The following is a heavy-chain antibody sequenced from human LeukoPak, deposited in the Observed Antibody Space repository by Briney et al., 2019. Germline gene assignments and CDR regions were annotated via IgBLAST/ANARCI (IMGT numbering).Heavy chain of an antibody. CDR1: GVSISSGDYY. V-gene: IGHV4-30-4*01. Sequence: SQTLSLTCTVSGVSISSGDYYWRWIRQPPGRGLEWIVYIYYSGYTYYNPSLKSRITISVNTSKNQFSLKLSSVTAADTAVYYCARSGYTYGTNWFDPWGQGTLVTVSA. J-gene: IGHJ5*02. CDR2: IYYSGYT. D-gene: IGHD5-18*01. CDR3: ARSGYTYGTNWFDP.